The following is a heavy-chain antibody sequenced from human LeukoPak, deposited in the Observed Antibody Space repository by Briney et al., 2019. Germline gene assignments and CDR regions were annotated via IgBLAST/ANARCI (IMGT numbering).Heavy chain of an antibody. V-gene: IGHV3-74*01. Sequence: GGSLRLSCAASGFTFSSYWMHWVRQAPGKGLVWVSRINSDGSSTRYADSVKGRFTISRDNAKNTLYLQMNSLRAEDTAVYYCARSHYYDSSGYYYYYYGMDVWGQGTTVTVSS. D-gene: IGHD3-22*01. CDR3: ARSHYYDSSGYYYYYYGMDV. CDR1: GFTFSSYW. J-gene: IGHJ6*02. CDR2: INSDGSST.